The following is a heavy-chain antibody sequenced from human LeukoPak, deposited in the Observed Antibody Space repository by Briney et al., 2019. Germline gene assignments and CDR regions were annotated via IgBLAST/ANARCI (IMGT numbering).Heavy chain of an antibody. J-gene: IGHJ5*02. CDR3: AIAEHCGGDCYRFDP. D-gene: IGHD2-21*02. CDR2: INHSGST. V-gene: IGHV4-34*01. CDR1: GGSFSGYY. Sequence: PSETLSLTCAVYGGSFSGYYWSWIRQPPGKGLEWIGEINHSGSTNYNPSLKSRVTISVDTSKNQFSLKLSSVTAADTAVYYCAIAEHCGGDCYRFDPWGQGTLVTVSS.